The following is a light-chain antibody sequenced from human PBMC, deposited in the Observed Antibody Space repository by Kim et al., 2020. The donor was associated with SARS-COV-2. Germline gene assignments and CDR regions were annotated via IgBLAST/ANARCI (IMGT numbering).Light chain of an antibody. J-gene: IGLJ3*02. CDR2: SNN. V-gene: IGLV1-44*01. CDR1: GSNIGKNT. Sequence: QSVLTQTPSASGAPGQRVTISCSGAGSNIGKNTVNWYQHLPGTAPKLLVSSNNQGSSGVSDRFSASGSGTSASLAISGLQSEDEAHYYCAVWDDSLKQMLFGGGTKVTVL. CDR3: AVWDDSLKQML.